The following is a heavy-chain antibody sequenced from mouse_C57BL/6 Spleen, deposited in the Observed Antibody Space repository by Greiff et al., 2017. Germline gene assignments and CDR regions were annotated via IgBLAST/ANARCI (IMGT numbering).Heavy chain of an antibody. D-gene: IGHD2-4*01. CDR1: GFTFSDYG. CDR3: ARFDYGFYYAMDY. J-gene: IGHJ4*01. Sequence: EVKLMESGGGLVKPGGSLKLSCAASGFTFSDYGMHWVRQAPEKGLEWVAYISSGGSTIYYADTVKGRFTISRDNAKNTLFLQMTSLRSEDTAMYYCARFDYGFYYAMDYWGQGTSVTVSS. CDR2: ISSGGSTI. V-gene: IGHV5-17*01.